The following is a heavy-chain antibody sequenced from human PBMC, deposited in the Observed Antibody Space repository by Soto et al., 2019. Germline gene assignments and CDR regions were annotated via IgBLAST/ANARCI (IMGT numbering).Heavy chain of an antibody. CDR1: GGSFSGYY. Sequence: SETLSLTCAVYGGSFSGYYWSWIRQPPGKGLEWIGYIYHSGSTYYNPSLKSRVTISVDRSKNQFSLKLSSVTAADTAVYYCARAVEWLDDSSGYYYYYGMDVWGQGTTVTVSS. J-gene: IGHJ6*02. CDR2: IYHSGST. D-gene: IGHD3-22*01. V-gene: IGHV4-34*01. CDR3: ARAVEWLDDSSGYYYYYGMDV.